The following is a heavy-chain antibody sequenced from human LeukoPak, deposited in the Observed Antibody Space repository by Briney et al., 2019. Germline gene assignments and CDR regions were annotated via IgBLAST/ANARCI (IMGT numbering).Heavy chain of an antibody. CDR3: AKEDRVNYYYYGMDV. D-gene: IGHD4-11*01. V-gene: IGHV3-30*02. J-gene: IGHJ6*02. CDR1: GFTFSSYG. Sequence: PGGSLRLSCAASGFTFSSYGMHWVRQAPGKGLEWVAFIRYDGSNKYYADSVKGRFTISRDNSKNTLYLQMNSLRAGDTAVYYCAKEDRVNYYYYGMDVWGQGTTVTVSS. CDR2: IRYDGSNK.